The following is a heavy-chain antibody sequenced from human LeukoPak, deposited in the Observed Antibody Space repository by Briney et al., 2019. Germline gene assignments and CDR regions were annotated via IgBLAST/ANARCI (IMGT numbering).Heavy chain of an antibody. CDR1: GYTFTNYW. Sequence: GESLKIPCQGSGYTFTNYWIGWVRQMPGKGLEWMGIIYPGDSDTRYSPSFQGQVTISADKSISTAYLQWSSLKASDTAMYYCARRWGQLEPSDCWGQGTLVTVSS. D-gene: IGHD1-1*01. CDR2: IYPGDSDT. CDR3: ARRWGQLEPSDC. V-gene: IGHV5-51*01. J-gene: IGHJ4*02.